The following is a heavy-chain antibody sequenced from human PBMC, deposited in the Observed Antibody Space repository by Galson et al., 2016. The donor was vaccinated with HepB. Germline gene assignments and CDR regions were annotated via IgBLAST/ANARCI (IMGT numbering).Heavy chain of an antibody. Sequence: SLRLSCATSGFLFNYFAMHWVRQAPGKGLEWVATIYSDGSTKYYADSVKGRFTISRDNSKNTLDLQMSSPRHEDTAVYYCARGRLDNYNWSDGFDPWGQGTLVTVSS. CDR3: ARGRLDNYNWSDGFDP. CDR1: GFLFNYFA. V-gene: IGHV3-33*01. CDR2: IYSDGSTK. J-gene: IGHJ5*02. D-gene: IGHD1-1*01.